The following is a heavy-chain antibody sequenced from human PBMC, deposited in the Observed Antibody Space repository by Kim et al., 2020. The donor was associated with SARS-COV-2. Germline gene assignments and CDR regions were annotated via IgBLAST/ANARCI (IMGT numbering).Heavy chain of an antibody. D-gene: IGHD5-12*01. J-gene: IGHJ3*01. V-gene: IGHV3-21*01. Sequence: ADSVKGRFTISRDNARNSVSLQLNRLTGEDTAVYCCARMDRGYEVDDFDVWGQGKMVTVSS. CDR3: ARMDRGYEVDDFDV.